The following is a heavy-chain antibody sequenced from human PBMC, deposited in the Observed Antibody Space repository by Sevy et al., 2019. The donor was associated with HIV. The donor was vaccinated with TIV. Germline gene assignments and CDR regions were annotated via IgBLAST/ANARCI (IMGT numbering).Heavy chain of an antibody. D-gene: IGHD1-26*01. Sequence: SETPSLTCTVSGGSITSLYWNWIRQPPGKGLEWIANIYYNGHINYNPSLTSRVTLSLDTSKNQFSLRLSSVTAADTAMYYCAGENAWGRGYSWGQGTLVTVSS. CDR1: GGSITSLY. CDR3: AGENAWGRGYS. CDR2: IYYNGHI. J-gene: IGHJ4*02. V-gene: IGHV4-59*08.